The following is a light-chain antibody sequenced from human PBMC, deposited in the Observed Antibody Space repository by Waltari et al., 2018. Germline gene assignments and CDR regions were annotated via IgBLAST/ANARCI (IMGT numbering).Light chain of an antibody. CDR3: QTGGHGTWV. Sequence: QLVLTQSPPASASLGASDKLTCTLSSGHSSNIVAWHQQQPEKGPRYLMKVNSDGSHSKGDEIPDRFSGSSTGAERYLTISTGQSEDEADYYCQTGGHGTWVFGGGTKLTVL. CDR1: SGHSSNI. CDR2: VNSDGSH. V-gene: IGLV4-69*02. J-gene: IGLJ3*02.